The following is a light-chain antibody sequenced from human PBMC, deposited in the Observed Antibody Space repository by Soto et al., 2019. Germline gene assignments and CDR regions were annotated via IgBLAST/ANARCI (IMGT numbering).Light chain of an antibody. J-gene: IGKJ1*01. CDR3: QQSYSTPPWK. V-gene: IGKV1-39*01. CDR1: QSIVTY. CDR2: AAS. Sequence: DIQMAQSPSSLSASVGDRVTITCRPSQSIVTYLNWYLQKPGKAPKLLIYAASNLQSGVPSRFSGSRSGTDFTLTISRLQPEDFATYFCQQSYSTPPWKFGQGTNVAIK.